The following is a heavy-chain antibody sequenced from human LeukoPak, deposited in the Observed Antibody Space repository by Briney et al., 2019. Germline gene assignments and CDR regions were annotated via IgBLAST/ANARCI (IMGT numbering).Heavy chain of an antibody. Sequence: SETLSLTCTVSGGSISSYYWSWIRQPPGKGLEWIGYIYYSGSTNYNPSLKSRVTISVDTSKNQFSLKLSSVTAADTAVYYCASLRTHEDYGGNMYAFDIWGQGTMVTVSS. CDR1: GGSISSYY. J-gene: IGHJ3*02. D-gene: IGHD4-23*01. V-gene: IGHV4-59*08. CDR2: IYYSGST. CDR3: ASLRTHEDYGGNMYAFDI.